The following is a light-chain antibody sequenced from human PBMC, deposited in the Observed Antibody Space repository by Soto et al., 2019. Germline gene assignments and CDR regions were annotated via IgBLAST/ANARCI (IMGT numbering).Light chain of an antibody. CDR3: QQYDTSPLT. Sequence: EILVTQSPATLSVSPGEMATLSCGAARRITSTSLAWYQQRPGQSPRLLIYDAYRRATGIPDRFSGSGSGTDFTLTISRLEPEDFAVYYCQQYDTSPLTFGQGTKVDIK. CDR2: DAY. V-gene: IGKV3D-20*01. J-gene: IGKJ1*01. CDR1: RRITSTS.